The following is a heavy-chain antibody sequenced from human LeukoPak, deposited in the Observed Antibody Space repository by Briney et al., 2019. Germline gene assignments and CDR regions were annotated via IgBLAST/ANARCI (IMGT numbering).Heavy chain of an antibody. CDR3: ARDRVDTAMVKYDY. Sequence: GSLRLSCAASGFTFSSYSMNWVRPAPGKGMEWVSYISSRSSTIYYTDSVKGRFTISRDNAKNSLYLQMNSLRAEDTAVYYCARDRVDTAMVKYDYWGQGTLVTVSS. CDR2: ISSRSSTI. V-gene: IGHV3-48*01. D-gene: IGHD5-18*01. J-gene: IGHJ4*02. CDR1: GFTFSSYS.